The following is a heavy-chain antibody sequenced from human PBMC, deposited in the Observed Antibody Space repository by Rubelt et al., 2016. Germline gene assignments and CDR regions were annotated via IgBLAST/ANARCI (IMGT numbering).Heavy chain of an antibody. CDR1: GFTFSSYS. D-gene: IGHD6-13*01. CDR3: ARLLGYSYEEYHYGMDV. Sequence: EVHLVESGGGLVQPGGSLRLSCAASGFTFSSYSMNWVRQAPGKGLEWVSYISSSGSAIHYGDSVKGRFTISRGNAKNSLYLQMNSLRAEDTAVYYCARLLGYSYEEYHYGMDVWGQGTTVTVSS. J-gene: IGHJ6*02. V-gene: IGHV3-48*01. CDR2: ISSSGSAI.